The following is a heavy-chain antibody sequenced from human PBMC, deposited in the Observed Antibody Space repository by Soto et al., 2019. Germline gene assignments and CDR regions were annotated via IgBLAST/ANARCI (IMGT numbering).Heavy chain of an antibody. J-gene: IGHJ4*02. CDR1: GYTFTSYD. CDR2: MNPNSGNT. Sequence: GASVKVSCKASGYTFTSYDINWVRQATGQGLEWMGWMNPNSGNTGYAQKFQGRVTMTRNTSISTAYMELSSLRSEDTAVYYCARVGRRFPIFGGRGHFDYWGQGNLVTVSS. CDR3: ARVGRRFPIFGGRGHFDY. V-gene: IGHV1-8*01. D-gene: IGHD3-3*01.